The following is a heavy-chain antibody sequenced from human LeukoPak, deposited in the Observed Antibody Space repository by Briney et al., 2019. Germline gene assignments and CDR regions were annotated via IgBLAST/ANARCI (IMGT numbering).Heavy chain of an antibody. D-gene: IGHD2-21*01. V-gene: IGHV3-66*01. CDR3: ASGLYGMDV. J-gene: IGHJ6*02. CDR2: IYAGGST. CDR1: GFTVSSNY. Sequence: PGGSLRLSCAASGFTVSSNYMSWVRQAPGKWLEWASMIYAGGSTYYADSVKGRFTISRDNSKNTLYLQMSSLRAEDTAVYYCASGLYGMDVWGQGTTVTVSS.